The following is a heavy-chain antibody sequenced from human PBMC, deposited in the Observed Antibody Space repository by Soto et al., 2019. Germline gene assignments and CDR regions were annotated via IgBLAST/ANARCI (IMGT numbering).Heavy chain of an antibody. D-gene: IGHD3-3*01. J-gene: IGHJ3*02. CDR3: AREGRFLEWLSQNHDAFDI. CDR2: IIPIFGTA. V-gene: IGHV1-69*06. CDR1: GGTFSSYA. Sequence: SVKVSFKASGGTFSSYAISWLRQAPGQGLEWMGGIIPIFGTANYAQKFQGRVTITADKSTSTAYMELSSLRSEDTAVYYCAREGRFLEWLSQNHDAFDIWGQGTMVTVSS.